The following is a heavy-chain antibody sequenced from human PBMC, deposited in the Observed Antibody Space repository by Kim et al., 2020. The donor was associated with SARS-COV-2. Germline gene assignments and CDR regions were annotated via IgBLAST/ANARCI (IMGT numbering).Heavy chain of an antibody. CDR2: IYYSGST. J-gene: IGHJ4*02. Sequence: SETLSLTCTVSGGSLSSYYWSWIRQPPGKGLEWIGYIYYSGSTNYNPSLKSRVTISVDTSKNQFSLKLTSVTAADTAVYYCARHKYYYDSSPHWGQGTLVTVSS. V-gene: IGHV4-59*08. CDR1: GGSLSSYY. CDR3: ARHKYYYDSSPH. D-gene: IGHD3-22*01.